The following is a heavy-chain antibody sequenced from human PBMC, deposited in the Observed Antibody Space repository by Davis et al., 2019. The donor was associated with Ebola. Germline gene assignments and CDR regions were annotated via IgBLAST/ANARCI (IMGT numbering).Heavy chain of an antibody. CDR2: IYSGGST. CDR3: ARDSGKWELLGGVDY. V-gene: IGHV3-66*01. CDR1: GFTVSSNY. J-gene: IGHJ4*02. D-gene: IGHD1-26*01. Sequence: GESLKISCAASGFTVSSNYMSWVRQAPGKGLEWVSVIYSGGSTYYADSVKGRFTISRDNSKNTLYLQMNSLRAEDTAVYYCARDSGKWELLGGVDYWGQGTLVTVSS.